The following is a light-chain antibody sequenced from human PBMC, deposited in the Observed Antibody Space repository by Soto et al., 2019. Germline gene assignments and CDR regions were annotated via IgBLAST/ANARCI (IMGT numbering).Light chain of an antibody. V-gene: IGKV3D-20*02. Sequence: EILLTQSPGTLALSPGERATLSCRASQSVSSNYLAWYQHKPGHAPSPLIYAASGRATGIPDRFSGSGSGTDFTLSISSLEPEDFPVYYCQQRSNWITFGQGTRLEIK. CDR1: QSVSSNY. CDR3: QQRSNWIT. J-gene: IGKJ5*01. CDR2: AAS.